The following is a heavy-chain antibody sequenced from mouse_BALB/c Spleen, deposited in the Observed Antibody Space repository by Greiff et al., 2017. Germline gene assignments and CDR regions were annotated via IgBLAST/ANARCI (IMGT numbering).Heavy chain of an antibody. CDR2: INPSNGRT. V-gene: IGHV1S81*02. CDR3: ARRGYGSSWNYFDY. D-gene: IGHD1-1*01. Sequence: QVQLQQPGAELVKPGASVKLSCKASGYTFTSYWMHWVKQRPGQGLEWIGEINPSNGRTNYNEKFKSKATLTVDKSSSTAYMQLSSLTSEDSAVYYCARRGYGSSWNYFDYWGQGTTLTVSS. J-gene: IGHJ2*01. CDR1: GYTFTSYW.